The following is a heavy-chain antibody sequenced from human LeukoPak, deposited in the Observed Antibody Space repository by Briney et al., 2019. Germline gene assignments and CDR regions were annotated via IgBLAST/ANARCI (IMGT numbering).Heavy chain of an antibody. Sequence: SETLSLTCTVSGYSVSSGFYWGWLRLPPGRGLGWVDIFYHGGNTYYNPSLKSRVTISVDTSKNQFSLKLSSVTAADTAVYYCARAGTGSIITFGGANFDHWGQGTLVTVSS. CDR1: GYSVSSGFY. CDR3: ARAGTGSIITFGGANFDH. J-gene: IGHJ4*02. D-gene: IGHD3-16*01. CDR2: FYHGGNT. V-gene: IGHV4-38-2*02.